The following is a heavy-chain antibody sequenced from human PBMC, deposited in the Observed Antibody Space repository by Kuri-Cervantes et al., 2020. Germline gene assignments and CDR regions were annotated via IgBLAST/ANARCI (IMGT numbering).Heavy chain of an antibody. V-gene: IGHV1-2*04. CDR2: INPNSGGT. CDR3: ARASGRYFDWLFSSNWFDP. J-gene: IGHJ5*02. D-gene: IGHD3-9*01. CDR1: GYTFTGYY. Sequence: ASVKVSCKASGYTFTGYYMHWVRQAPGQGLEWMGWINPNSGGTNYAQKFQGWVTMTRDTSISTAYMELNNLRSEDTAVYYCARASGRYFDWLFSSNWFDPWGRGTLVTVSS.